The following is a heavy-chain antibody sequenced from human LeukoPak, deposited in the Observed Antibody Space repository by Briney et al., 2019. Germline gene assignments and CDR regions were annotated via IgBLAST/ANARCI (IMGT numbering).Heavy chain of an antibody. J-gene: IGHJ5*02. CDR1: GYTFTSYG. Sequence: ASVKVSCKASGYTFTSYGISWVRQAPGQGLEWMGWISAYNGNTNYAQKLQGRVTMTTDTSTSTAYMELRSLRSDDTAVYYCARAVAGQQLVRHWFDPWGRGTLVTVSS. CDR3: ARAVAGQQLVRHWFDP. CDR2: ISAYNGNT. V-gene: IGHV1-18*01. D-gene: IGHD6-13*01.